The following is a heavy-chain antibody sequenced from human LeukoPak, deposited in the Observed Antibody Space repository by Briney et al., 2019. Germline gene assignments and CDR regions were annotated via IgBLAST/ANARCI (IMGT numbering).Heavy chain of an antibody. CDR1: GASIRSYY. CDR2: ITYSGNT. Sequence: PSQTLSLTCNVSGASIRSYYRSWIRQSPGKGLEWIGSITYSGNTELNPSLRSRVTMSSDPPKSQFSLKLSSVTTADTALYYCAQQVVGTSNSFDMWGQGTMVTVSS. D-gene: IGHD2-15*01. J-gene: IGHJ3*02. CDR3: AQQVVGTSNSFDM. V-gene: IGHV4-59*01.